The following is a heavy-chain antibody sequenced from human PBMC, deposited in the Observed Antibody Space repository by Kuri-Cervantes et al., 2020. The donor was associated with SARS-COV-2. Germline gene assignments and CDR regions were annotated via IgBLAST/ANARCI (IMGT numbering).Heavy chain of an antibody. CDR3: ARERWDRGFDP. CDR2: IYYSGST. D-gene: IGHD1-26*01. CDR1: GGSISSSSYY. Sequence: SETLSLTCTVSGGSISSSSYYWGWIRQPPGKGLEWIGSIYYSGSTYYNPSLKSRVTISVDTSKNQFSLKLSSVTAADTAVYYCARERWDRGFDPWGQGTLVTVSS. J-gene: IGHJ5*02. V-gene: IGHV4-39*07.